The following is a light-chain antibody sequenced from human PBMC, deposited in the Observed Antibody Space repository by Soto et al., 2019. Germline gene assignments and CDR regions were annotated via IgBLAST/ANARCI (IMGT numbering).Light chain of an antibody. J-gene: IGLJ2*01. Sequence: QSALTQPASVSGSPGQSITISCTGTSSDVGSYNLVSWYQQHPGKAPKLMIYEGSKRPSGVSNRFSGSKSGNAASLTISRQPADEAADYCCCSYAGSSTVVFGGGTKLTVL. CDR3: CSYAGSSTVV. V-gene: IGLV2-23*01. CDR2: EGS. CDR1: SSDVGSYNL.